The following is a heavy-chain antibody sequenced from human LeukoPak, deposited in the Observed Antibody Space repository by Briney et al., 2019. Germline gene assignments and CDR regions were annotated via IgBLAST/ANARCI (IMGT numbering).Heavy chain of an antibody. CDR1: GGSIYSSSYY. Sequence: PSETLSLTCTVSGGSIYSSSYYWGWIRQSPGRGLEWIGSIYYSGSTNYNPSLKSRVTISVDTSKNQFSLKLSSVTAADTAVYYCARPARGLATTAKFWFDPWGQGTLVTVSS. V-gene: IGHV4-39*07. D-gene: IGHD6-6*01. CDR2: IYYSGST. CDR3: ARPARGLATTAKFWFDP. J-gene: IGHJ5*02.